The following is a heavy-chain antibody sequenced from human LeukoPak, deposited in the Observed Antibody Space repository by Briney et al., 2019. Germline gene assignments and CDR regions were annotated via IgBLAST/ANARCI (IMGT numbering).Heavy chain of an antibody. V-gene: IGHV3-13*01. CDR3: ARGRFGELLPDY. CDR2: IGTAGDT. Sequence: GGSLRLSCAASGFTFGSYDMHWVRQATGKGLEWVSAIGTAGDTYYPGSVKGRFTISRENAKNSLYLQMNSLRAGDTAVYYCARGRFGELLPDYWGQGTLVTVSS. J-gene: IGHJ4*02. D-gene: IGHD3-10*01. CDR1: GFTFGSYD.